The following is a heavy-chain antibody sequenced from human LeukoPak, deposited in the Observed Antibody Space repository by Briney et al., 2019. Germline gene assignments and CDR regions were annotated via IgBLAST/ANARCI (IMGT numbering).Heavy chain of an antibody. D-gene: IGHD4-23*01. CDR1: GGSFSGYY. CDR3: ARGTTAVVNFDY. J-gene: IGHJ4*02. CDR2: INHSGST. Sequence: SETLSLTCAVYGGSFSGYYWSWIRQPPGKGLEWIGEINHSGSTNYNPSPKSRVTISVDTSKNQFSLKLRSVTAADTAVYNCARGTTAVVNFDYWGQGTLVTVSS. V-gene: IGHV4-34*01.